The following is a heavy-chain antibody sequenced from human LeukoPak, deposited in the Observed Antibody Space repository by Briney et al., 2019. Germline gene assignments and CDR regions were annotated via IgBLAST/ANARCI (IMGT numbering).Heavy chain of an antibody. CDR3: ARGADYSGSYDDAFDI. J-gene: IGHJ3*02. CDR1: GGSISSGSYY. V-gene: IGHV4-61*02. CDR2: IYTSGST. D-gene: IGHD1-26*01. Sequence: SETLSLTRTVSGGSISSGSYYWRWIRQPAGKGLEWIGRIYTSGSTNYNPSLKSRVTISVDTSKNQFSLKLSSVTAADTAVYYCARGADYSGSYDDAFDIWGQGTMVTVSS.